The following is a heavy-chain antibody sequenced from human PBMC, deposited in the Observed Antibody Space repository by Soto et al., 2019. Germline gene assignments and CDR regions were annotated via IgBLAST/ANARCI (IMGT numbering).Heavy chain of an antibody. J-gene: IGHJ5*02. CDR2: ISSGGSGSTK. Sequence: GGSLRLSCVASGFTFSSYEMNWVRQAPGKGLEWVSHISSGGSGSTKYYADSVKGRFTISRDNAKNSLYLQMNSLRAEDTAVYYCARTGGPGFCTSSSCSASDWFDPWGQGTLVTVSS. CDR3: ARTGGPGFCTSSSCSASDWFDP. D-gene: IGHD2-2*01. V-gene: IGHV3-48*03. CDR1: GFTFSSYE.